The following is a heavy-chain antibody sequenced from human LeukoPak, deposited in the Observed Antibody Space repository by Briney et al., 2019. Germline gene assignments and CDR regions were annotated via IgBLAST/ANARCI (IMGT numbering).Heavy chain of an antibody. D-gene: IGHD6-19*01. Sequence: PGGSLRLSCAASGFKFPTYCMSWVRQAPGKGLEWVANIDQDGSEKVYVHSVKGRFTISRDNAKNSLSLQMNSLRDEDTAIYYCARGGVTRVAGRKDNWLDPWGQGTLVTVSS. CDR1: GFKFPTYC. V-gene: IGHV3-7*01. CDR3: ARGGVTRVAGRKDNWLDP. CDR2: IDQDGSEK. J-gene: IGHJ5*02.